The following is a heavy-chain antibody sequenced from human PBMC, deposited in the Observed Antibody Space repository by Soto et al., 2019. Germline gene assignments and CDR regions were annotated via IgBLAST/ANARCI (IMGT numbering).Heavy chain of an antibody. CDR1: GYTFTSYG. J-gene: IGHJ6*02. V-gene: IGHV1-18*01. CDR2: ISAYNGNT. D-gene: IGHD2-15*01. CDR3: ARDVVVVAATPIYYYYGMDF. Sequence: ASVKVSCKASGYTFTSYGISWVRQAPGQGLEWMGWISAYNGNTNYAQKLQGRVTMTTDTSTSTAYMELRSLRSDDTAVYYCARDVVVVAATPIYYYYGMDFWGQGTTVTVSS.